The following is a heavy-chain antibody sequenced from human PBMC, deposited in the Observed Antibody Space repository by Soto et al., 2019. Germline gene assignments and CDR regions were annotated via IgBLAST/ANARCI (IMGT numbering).Heavy chain of an antibody. Sequence: GGSLRLSCAASGFTFSTYAMNWVRQAPGKGLEWVSAISGSGGSIHYADSVKGRFTISRDNSKNTLYLQMNSLRDEDTAVYHCVKGYWKGDVWGQGTTVTVSS. CDR1: GFTFSTYA. D-gene: IGHD1-1*01. J-gene: IGHJ6*02. CDR3: VKGYWKGDV. V-gene: IGHV3-23*01. CDR2: ISGSGGSI.